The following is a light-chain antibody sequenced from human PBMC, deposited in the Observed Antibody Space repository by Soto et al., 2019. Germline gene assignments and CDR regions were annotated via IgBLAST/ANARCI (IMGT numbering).Light chain of an antibody. V-gene: IGKV1-9*01. CDR2: DAS. CDR3: QQYETFSGT. CDR1: QSISSY. J-gene: IGKJ1*01. Sequence: DIQLPQSPSLLSASVGDNVTITCRASQSISSYLNWYQQKPGKAPKLLIYDASALPRGVPSRFSGSGSGTKFTLTIASLQPDEFATYYCQQYETFSGTVGPGTKVDIK.